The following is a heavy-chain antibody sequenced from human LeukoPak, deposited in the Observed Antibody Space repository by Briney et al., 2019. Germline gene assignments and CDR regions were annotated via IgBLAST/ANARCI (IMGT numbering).Heavy chain of an antibody. V-gene: IGHV4-34*01. CDR1: GGSFSGYY. CDR2: INHSGST. CDR3: ARARRSGYSYVAY. Sequence: SETLSLTCAVYGGSFSGYYWSWIRQPPRKGLEWIGEINHSGSTNYNPSLKSRVTISVDTSKNQFSLKLSSVTAADTAVYYCARARRSGYSYVAYWIQAILVTVTS. D-gene: IGHD6-19*01. J-gene: IGHJ4*02.